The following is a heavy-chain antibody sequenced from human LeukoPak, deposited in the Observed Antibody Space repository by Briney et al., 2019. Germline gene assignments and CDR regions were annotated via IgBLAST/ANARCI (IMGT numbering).Heavy chain of an antibody. CDR3: ARVGTTVTSVDY. J-gene: IGHJ4*02. V-gene: IGHV3-30*02. D-gene: IGHD4-17*01. CDR2: IAHHGNNK. CDR1: GFTFSSSA. Sequence: GGSLRLSCGASGFTFSSSAMHWVRQGPGKGLEWVAYIAHHGNNKYYADSAKGRFTISRDNSKGSLYLQMNSLRAEDTAVYYCARVGTTVTSVDYWGQGTLVTVSS.